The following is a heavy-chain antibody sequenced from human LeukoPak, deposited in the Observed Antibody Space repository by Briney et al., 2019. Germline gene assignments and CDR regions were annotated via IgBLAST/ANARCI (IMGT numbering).Heavy chain of an antibody. CDR1: GGSISSGGYY. Sequence: SETLSLTCAVSGGSISSGGYYWSWIRQHPGKGLEWIGYIYYSGSTYYNPSLKSRVTISVDTSKNQFSLKLSSVTAADTAVYYCARANRNVFYAFDIWGQGTMVTVSS. CDR3: ARANRNVFYAFDI. J-gene: IGHJ3*02. D-gene: IGHD3-9*01. CDR2: IYYSGST. V-gene: IGHV4-31*11.